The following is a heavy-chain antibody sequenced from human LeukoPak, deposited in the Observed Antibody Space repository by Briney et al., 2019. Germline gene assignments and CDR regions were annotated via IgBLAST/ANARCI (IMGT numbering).Heavy chain of an antibody. CDR2: INHSGST. CDR3: ARGGPTYYYGSGSYWGGNYFDY. J-gene: IGHJ4*02. CDR1: GGSFSGYY. V-gene: IGHV4-34*01. Sequence: SETLSLTYAVYGGSFSGYYWSWIRQPPGKGLEWIGEINHSGSTNYNPSLKSRVTISVDTSKNQFSLKLSSVTAADTAVYYCARGGPTYYYGSGSYWGGNYFDYWGQGTLVTVSS. D-gene: IGHD3-10*01.